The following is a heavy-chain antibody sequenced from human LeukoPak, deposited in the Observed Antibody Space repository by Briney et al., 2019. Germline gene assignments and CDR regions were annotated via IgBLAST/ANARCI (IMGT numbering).Heavy chain of an antibody. CDR3: AKGLVWNY. CDR2: ISGDGSDT. Sequence: GGSLRLSCAASGFTFSTYWMPWVRQAPGKGLVWVSRISGDGSDTRYADSVKGRFTISRDNAKNSLYLQMNSLRAEDTAVYYCAKGLVWNYWGQGTLVTVSS. J-gene: IGHJ4*02. V-gene: IGHV3-74*01. D-gene: IGHD2-21*01. CDR1: GFTFSTYW.